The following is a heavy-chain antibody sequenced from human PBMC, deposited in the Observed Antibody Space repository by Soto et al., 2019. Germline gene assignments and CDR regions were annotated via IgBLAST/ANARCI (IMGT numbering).Heavy chain of an antibody. CDR3: ARTRDFWSGNDAFDI. Sequence: QVQLQESGPGLVKPSETLSLACTVSGGSVSSGSYYWSWIRQPPVKGLEWIGYMYYSGSTNYNPSLKSRVTISLGTSKNQFSLKLSSVTAADTAVYFCARTRDFWSGNDAFDIWGQGTMVTVSS. V-gene: IGHV4-61*01. CDR2: MYYSGST. D-gene: IGHD3-3*01. J-gene: IGHJ3*02. CDR1: GGSVSSGSYY.